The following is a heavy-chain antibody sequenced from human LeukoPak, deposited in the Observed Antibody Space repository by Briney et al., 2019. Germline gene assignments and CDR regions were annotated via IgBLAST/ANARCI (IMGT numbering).Heavy chain of an antibody. CDR1: GGSVSSGSYY. V-gene: IGHV4-61*01. CDR3: ARGRGGGGSSNNWFDP. J-gene: IGHJ5*02. CDR2: LYYSGNT. Sequence: PSETLSLTCTVFGGSVSSGSYYWSWIRQPPGKELEWIGRLYYSGNTNYNPSLKSRVTISVDTSKNQFSLKLSSVTAADTAVYYCARGRGGGGSSNNWFDPWGQGTLVTVSS. D-gene: IGHD2-15*01.